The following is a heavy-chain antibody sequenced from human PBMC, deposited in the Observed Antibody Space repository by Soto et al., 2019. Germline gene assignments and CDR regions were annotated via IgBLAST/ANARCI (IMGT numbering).Heavy chain of an antibody. CDR3: ARLWFGEWEDG. D-gene: IGHD3-10*01. CDR1: GFSITGGGYY. CDR2: IYHNGST. V-gene: IGHV4-31*03. Sequence: LCLPCSVSGFSITGGGYYWTWVRQPPGKGLEWIGYIYHNGSTNYSPSLKSRLTISVDTSKNQFSLKLSSVTAAVTAWYYCARLWFGEWEDGRGQATTV. J-gene: IGHJ6*02.